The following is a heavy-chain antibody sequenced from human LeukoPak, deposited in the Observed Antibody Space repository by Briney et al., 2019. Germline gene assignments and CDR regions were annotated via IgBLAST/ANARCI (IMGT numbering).Heavy chain of an antibody. Sequence: SQTLSLTCTVSGDSITSGGYYWSWIRQRPGKGPEWIGYIYKTGSTYYNPSHKSRVTMSVDTSRNQFSLKLNSVTAADTAVYYCARDVLRWGQGTLVAVSS. CDR1: GDSITSGGYY. V-gene: IGHV4-31*03. CDR3: ARDVLR. CDR2: IYKTGST. J-gene: IGHJ4*02.